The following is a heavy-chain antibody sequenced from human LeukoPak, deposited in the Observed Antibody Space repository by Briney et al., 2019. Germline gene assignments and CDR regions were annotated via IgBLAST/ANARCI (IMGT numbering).Heavy chain of an antibody. CDR2: ISSSSYI. CDR3: ARGLSSWSPFSYFDY. CDR1: GFTFSSYA. Sequence: GGSLRLSCAASGFTFSSYAMNWVRQAPGKGLEWVSSISSSSYIYYADSVKGRFTISRDNAKNSLYLQMNSLRAEDTAVYYCARGLSSWSPFSYFDYWGQGTLVTVSS. V-gene: IGHV3-21*01. J-gene: IGHJ4*02. D-gene: IGHD6-13*01.